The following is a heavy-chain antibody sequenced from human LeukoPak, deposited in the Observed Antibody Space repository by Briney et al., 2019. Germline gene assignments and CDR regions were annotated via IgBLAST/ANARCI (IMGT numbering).Heavy chain of an antibody. CDR3: ARSILTGYYPGGYYFDY. CDR2: ISAYNGNT. Sequence: ASVKVSCKASGYTFTSYGISWVRQPPGQGLEWMGWISAYNGNTNYAQKLQGRVTMTTDTSTSTAYMELRSLRSDDTAVYYCARSILTGYYPGGYYFDYWGQGTLVTVSS. J-gene: IGHJ4*02. CDR1: GYTFTSYG. V-gene: IGHV1-18*04. D-gene: IGHD3-9*01.